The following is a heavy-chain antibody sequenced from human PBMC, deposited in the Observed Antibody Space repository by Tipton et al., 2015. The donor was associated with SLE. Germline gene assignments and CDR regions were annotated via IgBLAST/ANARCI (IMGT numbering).Heavy chain of an antibody. CDR1: GGSISSYY. V-gene: IGHV4-4*07. D-gene: IGHD3-10*01. J-gene: IGHJ3*02. Sequence: LRLSCTVSGGSISSYYWSWIRQPAGKGLEWIGRIYTSGSTNYNPSLKSRVTISVDTSKNQFSLKLSSVTAADTAVYYCARAGEARALDAFDIWGQGTMVTVSS. CDR2: IYTSGST. CDR3: ARAGEARALDAFDI.